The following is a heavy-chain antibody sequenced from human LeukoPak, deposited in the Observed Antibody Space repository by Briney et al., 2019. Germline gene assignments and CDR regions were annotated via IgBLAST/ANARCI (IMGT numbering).Heavy chain of an antibody. CDR1: GFTFSSYW. V-gene: IGHV4-39*07. Sequence: GSLRLSCRVSGFTFSSYWMSWVRQPPGKGLEWIGSIYYSGSTYYNPSLKSRVTISVDTSKNQFSLKLSSVTAADTAVYYCARPWGSGSYSPGYWGQGTLVTVSS. J-gene: IGHJ4*02. CDR3: ARPWGSGSYSPGY. D-gene: IGHD3-10*01. CDR2: IYYSGST.